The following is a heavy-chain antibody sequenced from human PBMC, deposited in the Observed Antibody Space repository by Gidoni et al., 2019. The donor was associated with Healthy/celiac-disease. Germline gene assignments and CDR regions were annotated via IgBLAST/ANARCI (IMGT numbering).Heavy chain of an antibody. CDR1: GLTFSSYA. CDR3: AKGATRYYFDY. D-gene: IGHD5-12*01. J-gene: IGHJ4*02. V-gene: IGHV3-23*01. Sequence: EVQLLESGGGLVQPGGSLSLSCAASGLTFSSYAMSWVLQAPGKGLEWVSVISGSGGSTYYADSVKGRFTISRDNSKNTLYLQMNSLRAEDTAVYYCAKGATRYYFDYWGQGTLVTVSS. CDR2: ISGSGGST.